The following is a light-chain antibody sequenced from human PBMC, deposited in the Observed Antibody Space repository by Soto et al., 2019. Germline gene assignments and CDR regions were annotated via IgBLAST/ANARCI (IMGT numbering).Light chain of an antibody. CDR3: CSYAGSSTFEV. CDR2: EGS. Sequence: QSALTQPASVSGSPGQSITISCTGTSSDVGSYNLVSWYQQHPGKAPKLMIYEGSKRPSGVSNRFSGSKSDNTASLTISGLQAEDEADYYCCSYAGSSTFEVFGGGTQLTAL. V-gene: IGLV2-23*03. J-gene: IGLJ3*02. CDR1: SSDVGSYNL.